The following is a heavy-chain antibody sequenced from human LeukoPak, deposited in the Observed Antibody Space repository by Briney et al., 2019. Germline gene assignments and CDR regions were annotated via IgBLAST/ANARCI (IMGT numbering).Heavy chain of an antibody. V-gene: IGHV3-48*03. D-gene: IGHD2/OR15-2a*01. J-gene: IGHJ4*02. CDR2: ITSSGNTI. CDR3: ARGNRGDY. CDR1: GFTFSNYE. Sequence: GGSLRLSCAASGFTFSNYEMNWVRQAPGKGLEWVSYITSSGNTICYANSVKGRFTISRDNAKNSLYLQMNSLRAEDTAVYYCARGNRGDYWGQGTLVTVSS.